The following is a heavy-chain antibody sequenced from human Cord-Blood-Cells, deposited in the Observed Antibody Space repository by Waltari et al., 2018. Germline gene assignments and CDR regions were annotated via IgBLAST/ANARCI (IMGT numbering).Heavy chain of an antibody. D-gene: IGHD3-3*01. CDR3: AREVTIFGVVISYWYFDL. CDR1: GGTFSSYA. CDR2: IIPILGIA. J-gene: IGHJ2*01. Sequence: QVQLVQSGAEVKKPGSSVKVSCKASGGTFSSYAISWVRQAPGQGLEWMGRIIPILGIANYAQKFQGRVTITADKSTSTAYMGLSSLRSEDTAVYYCAREVTIFGVVISYWYFDLWGRGTLVTVSS. V-gene: IGHV1-69*09.